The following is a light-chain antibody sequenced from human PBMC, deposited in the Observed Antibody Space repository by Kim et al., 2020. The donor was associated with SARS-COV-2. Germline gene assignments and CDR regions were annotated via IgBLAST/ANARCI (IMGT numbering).Light chain of an antibody. J-gene: IGLJ1*01. V-gene: IGLV3-1*01. CDR2: QDT. CDR1: KLGDKY. CDR3: QVWDSSPANV. Sequence: SYELTQPPSVSVSPGQTASITCSGDKLGDKYASWYQQRPGQSPVLVIYQDTKRPSGIPERFSGSNSGNTATLTISGTQAMDEADYYCQVWDSSPANVFGTGTNVTVL.